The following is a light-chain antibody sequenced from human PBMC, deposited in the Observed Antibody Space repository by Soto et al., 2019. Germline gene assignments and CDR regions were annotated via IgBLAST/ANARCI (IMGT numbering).Light chain of an antibody. V-gene: IGLV2-14*01. CDR3: SSYKSSSTGV. J-gene: IGLJ2*01. Sequence: QSALTQPASVSGSPGQSITISCTGTSSDVGGYNYVSWYQQHPGKAPKLMIYEVSNRPSGVSNRFSGSKSGNTASLTISGLQAADEADYYCSSYKSSSTGVFGGGTKLTVL. CDR2: EVS. CDR1: SSDVGGYNY.